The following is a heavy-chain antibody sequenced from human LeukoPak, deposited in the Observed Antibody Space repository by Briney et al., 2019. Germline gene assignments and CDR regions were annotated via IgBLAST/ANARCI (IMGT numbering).Heavy chain of an antibody. CDR2: ISSSSSYI. D-gene: IGHD7-27*01. CDR3: AKGGPTGDLKSPGRDW. J-gene: IGHJ4*02. Sequence: GGSLRLSCATSGFIFSRYWMSWVRQAPGKGLEWVSSISSSSSYIYYADSVKGRFTISRDNAKNSLYLQMNSLRAEDTAIYYCAKGGPTGDLKSPGRDWWGQGTLVTVSS. CDR1: GFIFSRYW. V-gene: IGHV3-21*04.